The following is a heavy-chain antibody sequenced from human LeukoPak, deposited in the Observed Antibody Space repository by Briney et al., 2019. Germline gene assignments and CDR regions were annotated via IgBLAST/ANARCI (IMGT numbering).Heavy chain of an antibody. CDR1: GGSISSYF. J-gene: IGHJ4*02. D-gene: IGHD3-3*01. V-gene: IGHV4-59*01. CDR3: ARLGAGPTYYDFWSGYSSFYFDY. Sequence: PSETLSLTCTVSGGSISSYFWSWIRQPPGKGLEWIGYIYYSGSTNYNPSLKSRISISLDTSKNQFSLKLSSVTAADTAVYYCARLGAGPTYYDFWSGYSSFYFDYWGQGTLVTVSS. CDR2: IYYSGST.